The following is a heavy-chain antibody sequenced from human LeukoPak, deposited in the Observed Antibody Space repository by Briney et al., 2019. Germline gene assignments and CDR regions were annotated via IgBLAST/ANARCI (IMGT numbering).Heavy chain of an antibody. V-gene: IGHV4-39*07. CDR3: ARGEGYYYDSSGYPTHNWFDP. D-gene: IGHD3-22*01. CDR2: IYYSGVT. Sequence: SETLSLTCTVSDGSITSSGYYWGWIRQPPGKGLEWIGNIYYSGVTYYNPSLKSRVTISVDTSKNQFSLKLGSVTAADTAVYYCARGEGYYYDSSGYPTHNWFDPWGQGTPVTVSS. J-gene: IGHJ5*02. CDR1: DGSITSSGYY.